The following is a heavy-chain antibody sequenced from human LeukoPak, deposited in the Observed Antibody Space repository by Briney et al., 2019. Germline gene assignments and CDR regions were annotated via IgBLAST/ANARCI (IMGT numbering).Heavy chain of an antibody. J-gene: IGHJ4*02. D-gene: IGHD1-26*01. V-gene: IGHV1-18*01. Sequence: ASVKVSCKASGYTFITTYINWVRQAPGQGLEWMGWISAYNGKTNYAQKFQGRVTMTTDSSTSTAYMDLTSLRSDDTAVYYCARGGTYYPCIDYWGQGTLVTVSS. CDR3: ARGGTYYPCIDY. CDR1: GYTFITTY. CDR2: ISAYNGKT.